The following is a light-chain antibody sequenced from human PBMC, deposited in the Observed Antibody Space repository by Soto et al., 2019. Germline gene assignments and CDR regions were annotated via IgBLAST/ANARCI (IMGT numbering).Light chain of an antibody. CDR1: QSISSY. V-gene: IGKV1-39*01. J-gene: IGKJ2*03. CDR2: SAS. CDR3: KHGYVAPYS. Sequence: DIQMTQSPSSLSASVGDRVTITCRASQSISSYLNWYQQKPGEVPKLLIYSASTLHSGVPSRFTGSGSETDFTLTISSLQPEDFATYYCKHGYVAPYSFGQGTKVEIK.